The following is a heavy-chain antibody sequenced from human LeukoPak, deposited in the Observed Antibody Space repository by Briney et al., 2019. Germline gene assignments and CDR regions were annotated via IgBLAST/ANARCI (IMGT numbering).Heavy chain of an antibody. J-gene: IGHJ3*02. V-gene: IGHV4-4*02. Sequence: SGTLSLTCAVSGGSISSSNWWSWVRQHPGKGLEWIGYIYYSGSTYYNPSLKSRVTISVDTSKNQFSLKLSSVTAADTAVYYCARGGYYYDTPPPKGAFDIWGQGTMVTVSS. CDR2: IYYSGST. CDR3: ARGGYYYDTPPPKGAFDI. CDR1: GGSISSSNW. D-gene: IGHD3-22*01.